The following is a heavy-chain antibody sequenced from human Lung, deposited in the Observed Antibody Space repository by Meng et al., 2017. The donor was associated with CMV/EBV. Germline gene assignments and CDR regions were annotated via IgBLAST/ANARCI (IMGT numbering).Heavy chain of an antibody. J-gene: IGHJ4*02. CDR2: IKAYSGDT. Sequence: ARLGESGWSVRERGASLKVACKASGYTFTNYGITWVRQAPGQALEWMRWIKAYSGDTNYAQTLPGRVTITTDTSTSTAYVELISLRSDDTAVYYCAIVEVGITPGDYWGQGTLVTVSS. V-gene: IGHV1-18*01. D-gene: IGHD1-26*01. CDR1: GYTFTNYG. CDR3: AIVEVGITPGDY.